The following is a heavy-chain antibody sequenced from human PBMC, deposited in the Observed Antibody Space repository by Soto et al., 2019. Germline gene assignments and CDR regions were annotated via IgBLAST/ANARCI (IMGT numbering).Heavy chain of an antibody. Sequence: QVQLVESGGGVVQPGRSLRLSCAASGFTFSNYAIHWVRQAPGKGLEWVAVMSYDGSNKYYADSVKGRFTISRDNSKNTLYLQMKSLRPEDTAVYYCAREYYYDSSGPFDYWGQGTLVTVSS. D-gene: IGHD3-22*01. CDR2: MSYDGSNK. J-gene: IGHJ4*02. CDR1: GFTFSNYA. CDR3: AREYYYDSSGPFDY. V-gene: IGHV3-30-3*01.